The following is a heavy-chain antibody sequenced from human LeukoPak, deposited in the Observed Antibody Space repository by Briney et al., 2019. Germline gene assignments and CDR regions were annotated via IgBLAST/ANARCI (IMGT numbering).Heavy chain of an antibody. Sequence: PSETLSLTCTVSGGSISSSSYYWSWIRQPPGKGLEWIGYIYYSGSTNYNPSLKSRVTISVDTSKNQFSLKLSSVTAADTAVYYCAGGYCSSTSCYRGLVAFDIWGQGTMVTVSS. CDR1: GGSISSSSYY. V-gene: IGHV4-61*01. CDR2: IYYSGST. D-gene: IGHD2-2*01. CDR3: AGGYCSSTSCYRGLVAFDI. J-gene: IGHJ3*02.